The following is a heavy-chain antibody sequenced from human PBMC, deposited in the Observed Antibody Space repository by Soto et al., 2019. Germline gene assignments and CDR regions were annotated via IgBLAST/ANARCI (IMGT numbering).Heavy chain of an antibody. J-gene: IGHJ4*02. V-gene: IGHV4-59*08. CDR3: ARRGSSSWYGY. D-gene: IGHD6-13*01. Sequence: SETLSLTCTVSGDSISSNYWSWIRQPPGKGLEWIGYIYYSGNPTYNPSLKSRVTISVDTSKNQFSLKLSSVTAADTAVYYCARRGSSSWYGYWGQGTLVTVSS. CDR1: GDSISSNY. CDR2: IYYSGNP.